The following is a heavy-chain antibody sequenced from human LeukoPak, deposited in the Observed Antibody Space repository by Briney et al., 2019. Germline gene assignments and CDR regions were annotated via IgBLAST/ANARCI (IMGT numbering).Heavy chain of an antibody. Sequence: SETLSLTCTVSGDSISSSSHYWGWIRQPPGKGLEWIGSIYYSGSTYYNPSLKSRVTISVDTSKNQFSLKLSSVTAADTAVYYCARNGARALAVDYWGQGTLVTVSS. J-gene: IGHJ4*02. CDR2: IYYSGST. V-gene: IGHV4-39*01. CDR1: GDSISSSSHY. D-gene: IGHD1-26*01. CDR3: ARNGARALAVDY.